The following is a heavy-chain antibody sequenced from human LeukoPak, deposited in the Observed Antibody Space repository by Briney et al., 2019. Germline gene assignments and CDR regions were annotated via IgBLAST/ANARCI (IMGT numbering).Heavy chain of an antibody. CDR2: VDPSDSYT. J-gene: IGHJ5*02. Sequence: GESLKISCKGSGYSFTSNWISWVRQMPGKGLEWMGRVDPSDSYTNYSPSFQGHVTISADKSISTAYLQWSSLKASDTAMYYCARQPEGTWFDPWGQGTLVTVSS. CDR1: GYSFTSNW. CDR3: ARQPEGTWFDP. V-gene: IGHV5-10-1*01. D-gene: IGHD1-1*01.